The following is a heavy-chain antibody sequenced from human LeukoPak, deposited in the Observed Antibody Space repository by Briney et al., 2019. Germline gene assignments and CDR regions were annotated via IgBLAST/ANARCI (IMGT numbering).Heavy chain of an antibody. D-gene: IGHD3-10*01. CDR1: GGTFSSYA. CDR2: IIPIFGTA. CDR3: ASALYYYGSGSYSTGRRFDP. J-gene: IGHJ5*02. Sequence: ASVKVSCKASGGTFSSYAISWVRQAPGQGLEWMGGIIPIFGTAHYAQKFQGRVTITADESTSTAYMELSSLRSEDTAVYYCASALYYYGSGSYSTGRRFDPWGQGTLVTVSS. V-gene: IGHV1-69*13.